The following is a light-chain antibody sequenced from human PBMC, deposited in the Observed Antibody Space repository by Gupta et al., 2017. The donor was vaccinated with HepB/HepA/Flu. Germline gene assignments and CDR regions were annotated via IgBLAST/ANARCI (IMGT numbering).Light chain of an antibody. V-gene: IGKV3-15*01. CDR1: QSVSSN. J-gene: IGKJ2*01. Sequence: EIVMTQSPATLSVSPGERATLSCRASQSVSSNLAWYQKKPGHPPRLLIYGASTRATGIPARFSGSGSGTEFTLTISSLQSEDFAVYYCQHYSNWPPYTFGRGTKLEIK. CDR3: QHYSNWPPYT. CDR2: GAS.